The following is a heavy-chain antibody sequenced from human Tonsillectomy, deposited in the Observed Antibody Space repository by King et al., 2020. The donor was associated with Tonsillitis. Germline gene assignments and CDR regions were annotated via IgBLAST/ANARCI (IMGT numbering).Heavy chain of an antibody. CDR1: GGSISSGSYY. J-gene: IGHJ6*04. CDR3: ARERSRPHLDV. Sequence: VQLQESGPGLVKPSQTLSLTCTVSGGSISSGSYYWSWIRQPAGKGLEWIGRIYTSGSTNYNPSLKSRVTMSVDTSKNQFSLKLSSVTAADTAVYYCARERSRPHLDVWGKGTTVTVSS. CDR2: IYTSGST. V-gene: IGHV4-61*02.